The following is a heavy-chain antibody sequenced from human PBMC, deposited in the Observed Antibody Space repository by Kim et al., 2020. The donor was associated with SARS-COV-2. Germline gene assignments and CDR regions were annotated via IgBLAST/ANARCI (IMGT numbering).Heavy chain of an antibody. V-gene: IGHV1-69*01. CDR3: AREGFTGAFDI. J-gene: IGHJ3*02. CDR2: A. Sequence: ATKAQTFQARGTITADESTSTAYMELGSLRSEDTAVYYCAREGFTGAFDIWGQGTMVTVSS. D-gene: IGHD1-1*01.